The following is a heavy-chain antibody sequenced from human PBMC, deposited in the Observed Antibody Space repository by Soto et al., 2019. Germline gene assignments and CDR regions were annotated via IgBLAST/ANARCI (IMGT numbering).Heavy chain of an antibody. CDR2: IYYSGST. D-gene: IGHD4-17*01. V-gene: IGHV4-59*01. CDR1: GGSISSYY. J-gene: IGHJ6*03. Sequence: PSETLSLTCTVSGGSISSYYWSWILQPPGKGLEWIGYIYYSGSTNYNPSLKSRVTISVDTSKNQFSLKLSPVTAADTAVYYCARIEDDGDYYYYMDVWGKGTTVTVSS. CDR3: ARIEDDGDYYYYMDV.